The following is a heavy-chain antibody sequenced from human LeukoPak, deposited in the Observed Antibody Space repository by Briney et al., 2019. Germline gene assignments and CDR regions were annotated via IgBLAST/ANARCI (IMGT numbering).Heavy chain of an antibody. Sequence: SGGSLRLSCAASRFTFDDYAMHWVRQAPGKGLEWVSSITWNSDLIVYADSVKGRFTVSRDNAKNSLYLQMSSLRLEDTALYYCAKGKFGELSYVFDNWGQGTLVTVSS. V-gene: IGHV3-9*01. CDR1: RFTFDDYA. D-gene: IGHD3-10*01. J-gene: IGHJ5*02. CDR2: ITWNSDLI. CDR3: AKGKFGELSYVFDN.